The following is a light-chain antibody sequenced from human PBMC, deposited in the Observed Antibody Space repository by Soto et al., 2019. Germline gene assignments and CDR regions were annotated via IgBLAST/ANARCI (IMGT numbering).Light chain of an antibody. CDR2: DAS. CDR3: QHYGSSRT. CDR1: QSVSSSY. Sequence: IGLTQSPCTLSLSPGERATLSCRASQSVSSSYLAWYQQKPGQAPRLLIYDASSRATGIPDRFSGSGSGTDFTLTINRLEPEDFAVYYCQHYGSSRTFGQGTKVDIK. V-gene: IGKV3-20*01. J-gene: IGKJ1*01.